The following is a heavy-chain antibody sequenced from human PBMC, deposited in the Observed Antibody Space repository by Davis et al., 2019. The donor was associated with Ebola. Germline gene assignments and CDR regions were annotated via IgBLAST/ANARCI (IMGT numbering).Heavy chain of an antibody. J-gene: IGHJ4*02. D-gene: IGHD3-9*01. V-gene: IGHV1-69*13. CDR2: IIPIFDTQ. CDR3: ARDFDGGNYYFDY. Sequence: SVKVSCKTSGGSFSSHPISWVRQAPRQGLEWMGGIIPIFDTQHYAQKFQGRITITADASTSTAYMELSNLRSEDTATYFCARDFDGGNYYFDYWGPGTPVTVSS. CDR1: GGSFSSHP.